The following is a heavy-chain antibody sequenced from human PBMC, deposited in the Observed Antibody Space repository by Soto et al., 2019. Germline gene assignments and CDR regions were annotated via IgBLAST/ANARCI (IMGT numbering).Heavy chain of an antibody. V-gene: IGHV4-61*08. D-gene: IGHD1-1*01. CDR2: IYYTGMT. CDR3: ARTDRYLFFFFSDY. J-gene: IGHJ4*01. CDR1: DGSVNSAGYY. Sequence: LSLTCSVSDGSVNSAGYYWTWIRQPPGKGLEWVGYIYYTGMTTYNPSLKSRVTISIDTSKNQFSLKLSSVTAVDTAVYYCARTDRYLFFFFSDYLGHGTLVTVSS.